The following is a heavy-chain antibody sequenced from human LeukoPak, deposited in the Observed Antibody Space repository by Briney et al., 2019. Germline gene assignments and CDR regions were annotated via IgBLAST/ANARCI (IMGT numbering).Heavy chain of an antibody. CDR1: GFTFSSYA. V-gene: IGHV3-23*01. D-gene: IGHD2-2*01. Sequence: GGSLRLSCAASGFTFSSYAMSWVRQAPGKGLEWVSAISGSGGSIYYADSVKGRFTISRDNAKNSLYLQMNSLRAEDTAVYYCASLVVPAASHFDYWGQGTLVTVSS. J-gene: IGHJ4*02. CDR2: ISGSGGSI. CDR3: ASLVVPAASHFDY.